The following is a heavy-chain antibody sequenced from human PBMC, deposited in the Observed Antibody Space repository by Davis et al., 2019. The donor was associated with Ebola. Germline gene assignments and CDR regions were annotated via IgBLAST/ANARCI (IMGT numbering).Heavy chain of an antibody. D-gene: IGHD3-16*01. Sequence: GESLKISCAASGFTFSSYAMHWVRQAPGKGLEWVAVISYDGSNKYYADSVKGRFTISRDNSKNTLYLQMNSLRAEDTAVYYCARDRFGMMGSWGQGTLVTVSS. CDR1: GFTFSSYA. CDR2: ISYDGSNK. J-gene: IGHJ5*02. CDR3: ARDRFGMMGS. V-gene: IGHV3-30-3*01.